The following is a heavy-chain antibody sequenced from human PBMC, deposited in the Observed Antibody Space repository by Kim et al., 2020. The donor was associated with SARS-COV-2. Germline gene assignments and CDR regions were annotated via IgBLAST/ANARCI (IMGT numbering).Heavy chain of an antibody. Sequence: SETLSLTCTVSGGSISSSSYYWGWLRQPPGKGLEWTGSIYYSGSTYYNPSLKSRVTISVDTSKNQFSLKLSTVTAADTAAYYCARHDGTFTMVRGVVGAAGDYWGQGPLVTVSS. V-gene: IGHV4-39*01. CDR2: IYYSGST. CDR1: GGSISSSSYY. D-gene: IGHD3-10*01. J-gene: IGHJ4*02. CDR3: ARHDGTFTMVRGVVGAAGDY.